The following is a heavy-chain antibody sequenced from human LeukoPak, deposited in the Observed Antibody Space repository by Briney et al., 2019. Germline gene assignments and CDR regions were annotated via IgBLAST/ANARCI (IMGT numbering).Heavy chain of an antibody. CDR3: ARDVRRSSSSANSYYYYMDV. Sequence: PSETLSLTCTVSGDSISNSNYYWSWIRQPAGKGLEWIGRIYTSGTTNYNPSLKSRVTMSVDTSKNHFSLNLDSVTAADTAVYYCARDVRRSSSSANSYYYYMDVWGKGTTVTVSS. J-gene: IGHJ6*03. CDR1: GDSISNSNYY. CDR2: IYTSGTT. V-gene: IGHV4-61*02. D-gene: IGHD6-6*01.